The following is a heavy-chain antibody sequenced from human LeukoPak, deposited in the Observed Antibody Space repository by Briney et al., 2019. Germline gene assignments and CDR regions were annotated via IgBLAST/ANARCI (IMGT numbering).Heavy chain of an antibody. CDR1: GGSISSYY. Sequence: SETLSLTCTVSGGSISSYYWSWIRQPPGKGLEWIGYIYYSGSTNYNPSLKSRVTISVDTSKNQFSLKLSSVTAADTAVYYCAREAYCSGGSCYPGRFDYWGQGTLVTVPS. J-gene: IGHJ4*02. D-gene: IGHD2-15*01. V-gene: IGHV4-59*01. CDR2: IYYSGST. CDR3: AREAYCSGGSCYPGRFDY.